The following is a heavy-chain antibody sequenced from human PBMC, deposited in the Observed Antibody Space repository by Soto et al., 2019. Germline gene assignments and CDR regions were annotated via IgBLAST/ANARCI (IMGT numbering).Heavy chain of an antibody. D-gene: IGHD3-3*01. J-gene: IGHJ5*02. CDR2: ISGGGSGT. Sequence: PGGSLRLSCAASGFTFCSYAMSWVRQAPGKGLEWVSAISGGGSGTYYADSVKGRFTISRDNSKKTLFLQMNSLRVEDTAIYYCARDLNVFRSGLLTWFDPWGQGTLVTVSS. CDR3: ARDLNVFRSGLLTWFDP. CDR1: GFTFCSYA. V-gene: IGHV3-23*01.